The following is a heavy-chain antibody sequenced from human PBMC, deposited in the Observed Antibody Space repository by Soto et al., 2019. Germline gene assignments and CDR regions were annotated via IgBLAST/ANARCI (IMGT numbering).Heavy chain of an antibody. J-gene: IGHJ5*02. V-gene: IGHV4-59*01. CDR2: IYYSGST. Sequence: WETLSLTCTVSGGSISSYCWTWIRQPPGRGLEWIACIYYSGSTNYNPSLKSRVTISVDTSKNQFSLKLSSVTAADTAVYYCARNDYSSSYYWFDPWGQGTLVTVSS. CDR1: GGSISSYC. D-gene: IGHD6-13*01. CDR3: ARNDYSSSYYWFDP.